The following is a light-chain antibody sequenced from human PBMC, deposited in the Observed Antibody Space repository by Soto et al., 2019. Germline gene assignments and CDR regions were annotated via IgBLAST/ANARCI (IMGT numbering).Light chain of an antibody. J-gene: IGLJ3*02. Sequence: QSVLTQPSSLSASSGASVSLTCTLSSGFGVGYYWIWWYQQQPGNPPRHLLYYHSDSNKGQGSGVACRFSGSNDASANAGILSICGLQPEDEADYYCGTWHSSAWVFGGGTKLTVL. CDR3: GTWHSSAWV. CDR2: YHSDSNK. V-gene: IGLV5-52*01. CDR1: SGFGVGYYW.